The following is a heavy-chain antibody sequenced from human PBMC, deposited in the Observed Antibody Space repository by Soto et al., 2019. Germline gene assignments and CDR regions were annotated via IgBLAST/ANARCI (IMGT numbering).Heavy chain of an antibody. CDR3: ASGTSGSGTTLDY. Sequence: QVQLVESGGGVVQPGRSLRLSCAASGFTFSSYGMHWVRQAPGKGLEWVAVIWYDGSNKYYADSVKGRFTISRDNSKNTLYLQMNSLRAEDTAVYYCASGTSGSGTTLDYWGQGTLVTVSS. CDR2: IWYDGSNK. D-gene: IGHD1-1*01. CDR1: GFTFSSYG. J-gene: IGHJ4*02. V-gene: IGHV3-33*01.